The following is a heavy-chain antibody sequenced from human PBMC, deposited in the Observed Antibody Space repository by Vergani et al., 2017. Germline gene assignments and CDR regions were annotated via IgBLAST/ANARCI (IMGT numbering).Heavy chain of an antibody. CDR1: GGSISSYY. J-gene: IGHJ4*02. Sequence: QVQLQESGPGLVKPSETLSLTCTVSGGSISSYYWGWIRQPPGKGLEWIGSIYYSGSTSYNPSLKSRVTISVDTSKNQFSLKLSSVTAADTAVYYWARHGPHSGSYYAALDYWGQGTLVTVSS. D-gene: IGHD1-26*01. CDR3: ARHGPHSGSYYAALDY. CDR2: IYYSGST. V-gene: IGHV4-39*01.